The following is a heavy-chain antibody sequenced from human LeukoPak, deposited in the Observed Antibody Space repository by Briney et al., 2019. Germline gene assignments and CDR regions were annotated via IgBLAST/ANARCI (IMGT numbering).Heavy chain of an antibody. CDR3: AKPGGFFLYYLDV. CDR1: GGSFSNYY. Sequence: PSETLSLTCAVYGGSFSNYYWKWIRQSPGKGLEWIGEINHNGGTHQNPSLRSRVTISVDTSNNQFSLRLTSVTAADTGVYYCAKPGGFFLYYLDVWGKGTTVTVSS. CDR2: INHNGGT. D-gene: IGHD1-14*01. J-gene: IGHJ6*03. V-gene: IGHV4-34*01.